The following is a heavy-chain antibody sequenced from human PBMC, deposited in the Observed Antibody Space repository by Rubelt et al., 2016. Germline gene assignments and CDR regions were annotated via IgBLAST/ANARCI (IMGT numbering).Heavy chain of an antibody. CDR3: ARVQRFGELSERQVRTYYYYYGMDV. Sequence: GKGLEWISYVSSSSGIIHYAASVKGRFTISRDNAKKSLYLQMNSLRAEDTAVYSCARVQRFGELSERQVRTYYYYYGMDVWGQGTTVTVSS. CDR2: VSSSSGII. D-gene: IGHD3-10*01. J-gene: IGHJ6*02. V-gene: IGHV3-48*04.